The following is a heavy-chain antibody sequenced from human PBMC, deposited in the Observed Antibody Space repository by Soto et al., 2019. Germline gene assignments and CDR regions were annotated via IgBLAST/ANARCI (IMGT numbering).Heavy chain of an antibody. J-gene: IGHJ4*02. V-gene: IGHV3-15*01. D-gene: IGHD6-13*01. CDR3: TTGWSSKDY. Sequence: EVQLVESGGGLLKPGGSLRLSCAASGFIFNDAWMNWVRQAPGKGLEWVGRIRSESDGGTTDYAAPVKDRFIISREDSKNMVYLQMDSLKTEDTAVYFCTTGWSSKDYWGQGTLVTVSS. CDR1: GFIFNDAW. CDR2: IRSESDGGTT.